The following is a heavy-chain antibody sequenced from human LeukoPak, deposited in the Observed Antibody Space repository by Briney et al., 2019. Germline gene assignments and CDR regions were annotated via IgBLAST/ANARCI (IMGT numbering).Heavy chain of an antibody. CDR2: IIPILGIA. J-gene: IGHJ4*02. D-gene: IGHD1-7*01. V-gene: IGHV1-69*04. Sequence: PEASVKVSCKASGGTFSSYAISWVRQAPGQGLEWMGRIIPILGIANYAQKFQGRATITADKSTSTAYMELSSLRSEDTAVYYCARGGTGTTHSFDYWGQGTLVTVSS. CDR1: GGTFSSYA. CDR3: ARGGTGTTHSFDY.